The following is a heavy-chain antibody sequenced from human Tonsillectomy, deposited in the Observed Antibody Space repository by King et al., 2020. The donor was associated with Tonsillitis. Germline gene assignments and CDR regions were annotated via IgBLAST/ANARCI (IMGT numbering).Heavy chain of an antibody. CDR2: IYYSGST. V-gene: IGHV4-59*01. CDR3: ARDSRSRGWELLGDFDY. Sequence: QLQESGPGLVKPSETLSLTCTVSGGSISSYYWSWIRQPPGKGLEWIGYIYYSGSTNYNPSLKSRVTISVDTSKNQFSLKLSSVTAADTAVYYCARDSRSRGWELLGDFDYWGQGTLVTVSS. J-gene: IGHJ4*02. D-gene: IGHD1-26*01. CDR1: GGSISSYY.